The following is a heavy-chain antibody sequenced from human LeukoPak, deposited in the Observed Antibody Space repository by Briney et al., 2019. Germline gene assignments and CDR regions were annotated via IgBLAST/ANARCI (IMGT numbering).Heavy chain of an antibody. CDR3: AREASGNYHVFDS. D-gene: IGHD1-26*01. J-gene: IGHJ4*02. CDR2: ITNSGRST. V-gene: IGHV3-11*04. Sequence: GGSLRLSCEASGFSFSNYLMSWIRQAPGKGLEWVSYITNSGRSTNYADAVKGRFTISRDNAKKSVYLEMTDLRAEDTAVYYCAREASGNYHVFDSWGQGTLVTVSS. CDR1: GFSFSNYL.